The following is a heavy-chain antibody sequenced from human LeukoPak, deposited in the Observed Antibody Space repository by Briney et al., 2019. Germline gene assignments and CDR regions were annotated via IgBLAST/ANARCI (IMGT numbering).Heavy chain of an antibody. Sequence: SETLSLTCAVSGVSISPYYWAWVRQPPGKGLEWIGYIHTSGSNNQYPSLKSRVTISVDKSKNHFSLRLTSVTAADTAVYYCARLSAAVHLGAFDLWGQGTMVTVSS. V-gene: IGHV4-4*09. CDR1: GVSISPYY. CDR3: ARLSAAVHLGAFDL. J-gene: IGHJ3*01. D-gene: IGHD3-3*01. CDR2: IHTSGSN.